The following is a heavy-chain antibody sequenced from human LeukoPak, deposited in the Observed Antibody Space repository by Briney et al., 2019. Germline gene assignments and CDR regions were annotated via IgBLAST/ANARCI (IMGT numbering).Heavy chain of an antibody. Sequence: GASVKVSFKASGYSFTRYHMHWVRQAPGQGLEWMGIINPSGGRTTYAQNFQGRVTMTTDTSTSTLYMELSSLRSEDTAVYYCARVAYYGLDVWGQGTTVTVSS. J-gene: IGHJ6*02. CDR1: GYSFTRYH. V-gene: IGHV1-46*01. CDR2: INPSGGRT. CDR3: ARVAYYGLDV.